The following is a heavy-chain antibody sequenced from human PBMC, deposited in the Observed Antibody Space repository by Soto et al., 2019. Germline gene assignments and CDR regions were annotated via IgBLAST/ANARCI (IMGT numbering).Heavy chain of an antibody. CDR1: GGSISSSSYY. V-gene: IGHV4-39*01. J-gene: IGHJ4*02. CDR3: ARHAGQFQLLDTIFGVHFDY. Sequence: PSETLSLTCTVSGGSISSSSYYWGWIRQPPGKGLEWIGSIYYSGSTYYNPSLKSRVTISVDTSKNQFSLKLSSVTAADTAVYYCARHAGQFQLLDTIFGVHFDYWGQGTLVTVSS. CDR2: IYYSGST. D-gene: IGHD3-3*01.